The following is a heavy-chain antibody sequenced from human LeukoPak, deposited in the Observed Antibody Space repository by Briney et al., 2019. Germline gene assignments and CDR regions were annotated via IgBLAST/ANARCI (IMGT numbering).Heavy chain of an antibody. V-gene: IGHV4-30-4*07. Sequence: SSETLSLTCAVSGGSISSGSYSWGWIRQPPGKGLEWIGYFYYTGSTYYNPSLKSRVTISVGTSKNQFSLKLSSVTAADTAVYYCARERRITIFGVVIKNYYYMDVWGKGTTVTVSS. D-gene: IGHD3-3*01. CDR3: ARERRITIFGVVIKNYYYMDV. CDR2: FYYTGST. J-gene: IGHJ6*03. CDR1: GGSISSGSYS.